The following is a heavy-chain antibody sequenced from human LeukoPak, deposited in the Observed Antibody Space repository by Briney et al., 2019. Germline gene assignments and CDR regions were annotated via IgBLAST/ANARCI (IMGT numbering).Heavy chain of an antibody. V-gene: IGHV3-33*01. CDR3: ARVVNPYYYYGMDV. D-gene: IGHD3-22*01. CDR1: GFTFGSYG. CDR2: IWYDGSNK. J-gene: IGHJ6*02. Sequence: GGSLRLSCAASGFTFGSYGMHWVRQAPGKGLEWVAVIWYDGSNKYYADSVKGRFTISRDNSKNTLYLQMNSLRAEDTAVYYCARVVNPYYYYGMDVWGQGTTVTVSS.